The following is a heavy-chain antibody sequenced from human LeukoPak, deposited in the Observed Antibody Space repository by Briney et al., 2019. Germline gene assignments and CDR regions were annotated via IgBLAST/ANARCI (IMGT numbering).Heavy chain of an antibody. CDR1: GSSISRSSYY. J-gene: IGHJ4*02. V-gene: IGHV4-39*01. D-gene: IGHD3-9*01. CDR2: IYYSGST. CDR3: ARREVRDFDCATGPSAHYLDY. Sequence: SETLSLTCTVSGSSISRSSYYWGWIRQPPGRGLEWIVSIYYSGSTYYNPSLKSRVTISVDTSKNQFSLKLSSVTAADTAVYNSARREVRDFDCATGPSAHYLDYWGQGTLVTVSS.